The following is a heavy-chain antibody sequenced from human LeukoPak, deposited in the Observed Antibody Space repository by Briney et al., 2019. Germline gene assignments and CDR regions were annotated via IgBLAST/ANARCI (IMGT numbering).Heavy chain of an antibody. D-gene: IGHD6-19*01. CDR1: GFTFSDYY. CDR3: ARGKQWLTY. J-gene: IGHJ4*02. CDR2: ISSSGSTI. Sequence: GGSLSLSCAASGFTFSDYYMSWIRQAPGKGLEWVSYISSSGSTIYYADSVKGRFTISRDNSKSTLYLQMNSLRAEDTALYYCARGKQWLTYWGQGTLVTVSS. V-gene: IGHV3-11*01.